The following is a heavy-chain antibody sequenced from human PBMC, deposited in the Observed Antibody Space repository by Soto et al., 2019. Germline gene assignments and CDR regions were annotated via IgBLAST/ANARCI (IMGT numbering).Heavy chain of an antibody. D-gene: IGHD6-13*01. J-gene: IGHJ4*02. CDR2: ISYDGSNK. V-gene: IGHV3-30*18. CDR1: GFTFSSYG. Sequence: PGASLRLSCAASGFTFSSYGMHWVRQAPGKGLEWVAVISYDGSNKYYADSVKGRFTISRDNSKNTLYLQMNSLRAEDTAVYYCAKPPPYSSSWYYFDYWGQGTLVTVSS. CDR3: AKPPPYSSSWYYFDY.